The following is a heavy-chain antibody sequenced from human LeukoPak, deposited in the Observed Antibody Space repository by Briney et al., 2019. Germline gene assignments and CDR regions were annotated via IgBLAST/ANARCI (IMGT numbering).Heavy chain of an antibody. J-gene: IGHJ4*02. CDR1: GFTFSSYS. V-gene: IGHV3-21*01. CDR2: ISSSSSYI. Sequence: PGGSLRLSCAASGFTFSSYSMNWVRQAPGKGLEWVSSISSSSSYIYYADSVKGRFTISRDNAKSSLFLQMNSLRAEDTAVYYCARVRVVSGWYLYYFDYWGQGTLVTVSS. D-gene: IGHD6-19*01. CDR3: ARVRVVSGWYLYYFDY.